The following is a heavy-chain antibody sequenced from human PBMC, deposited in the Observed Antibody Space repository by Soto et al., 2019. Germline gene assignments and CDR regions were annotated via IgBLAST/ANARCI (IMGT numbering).Heavy chain of an antibody. CDR3: ARHVTVSYYDFWSGYFYYYYYIDV. CDR1: GYSFTSYW. V-gene: IGHV5-51*01. D-gene: IGHD3-3*01. CDR2: IYPGDSDT. J-gene: IGHJ6*03. Sequence: PGESLKISCKGSGYSFTSYWICWVRQMPGKGLEWMGIIYPGDSDTRYSPSFQGQVTISADKSISTAYLQWSSLKASDTAMYYYARHVTVSYYDFWSGYFYYYYYIDVWGKGTTVTVSS.